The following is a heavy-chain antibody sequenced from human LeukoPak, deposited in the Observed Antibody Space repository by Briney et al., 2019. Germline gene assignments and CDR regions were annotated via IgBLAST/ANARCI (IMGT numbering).Heavy chain of an antibody. CDR2: VYWNDDK. V-gene: IGHV2-5*01. CDR3: AHTHYGYYPDY. Sequence: SGPTLMIPTQTLTLTCTFSGFSLSTSGVGVGWIRQPPGKALEWLALVYWNDDKRYSPSLMSGLTITKDTSNNQVILTMTNMGPADTATYYCAHTHYGYYPDYWGQGTLVTVSS. D-gene: IGHD3-10*01. CDR1: GFSLSTSGVG. J-gene: IGHJ4*02.